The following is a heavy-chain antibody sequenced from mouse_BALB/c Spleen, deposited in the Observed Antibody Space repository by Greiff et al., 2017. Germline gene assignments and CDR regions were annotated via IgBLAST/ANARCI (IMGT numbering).Heavy chain of an antibody. V-gene: IGHV3-2*02. CDR3: ARCYDYPWFAY. J-gene: IGHJ3*01. CDR2: ISYSGST. Sequence: ESGPGLVKPSQSLSLTCTVTGYSITSDYAWNWIRQFPGNKLEWMGYISYSGSTSYNPSLKSRISITRDTSKNQFFLQLNSVTTEDTATYYCARCYDYPWFAYWGQGTLVTVSA. CDR1: GYSITSDYA. D-gene: IGHD2-4*01.